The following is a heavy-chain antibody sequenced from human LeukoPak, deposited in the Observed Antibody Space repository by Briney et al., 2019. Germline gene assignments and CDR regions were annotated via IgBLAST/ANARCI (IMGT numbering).Heavy chain of an antibody. Sequence: SQTLSLTCAISGDSVSSNSAAWNWIRQSPSRGLEWLGRTYYRSKWYNDYAISVKSRITINPDTSKNQFSLQLNSVTPEDTAAYYCASALRTSGWYGYNWLDPWGQGTLVTVSS. CDR3: ASALRTSGWYGYNWLDP. D-gene: IGHD6-19*01. CDR2: TYYRSKWYN. CDR1: GDSVSSNSAA. J-gene: IGHJ5*02. V-gene: IGHV6-1*01.